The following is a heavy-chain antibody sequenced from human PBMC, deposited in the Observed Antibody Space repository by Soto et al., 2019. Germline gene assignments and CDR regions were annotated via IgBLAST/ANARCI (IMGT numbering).Heavy chain of an antibody. CDR3: AKSGVTPRQEYYFDY. V-gene: IGHV3-30*18. D-gene: IGHD3-10*01. CDR2: ISYDGSNK. CDR1: GFTFSSYG. J-gene: IGHJ4*02. Sequence: QVQLVESGGGVVQPGRSLRLSCAASGFTFSSYGMHWVRQAPGKGLGWVAVISYDGSNKYYADSVKGRFTISRDNSKNTLYLQMNSLRAEDTAVYYCAKSGVTPRQEYYFDYWGQGTLVTVSS.